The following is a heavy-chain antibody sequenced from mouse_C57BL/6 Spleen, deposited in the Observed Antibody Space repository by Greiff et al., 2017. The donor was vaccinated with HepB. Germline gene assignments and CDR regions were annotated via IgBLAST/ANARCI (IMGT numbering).Heavy chain of an antibody. V-gene: IGHV1-69*01. J-gene: IGHJ2*01. CDR2: IDPSDSYT. D-gene: IGHD1-1*01. CDR3: ARLYGSSPYYFDY. Sequence: QVQLKQPGAELVMPGASVKLSCKASGHTFTSYWMHWVKQRPGQGLEWIGEIDPSDSYTNYNQKFKGKSTLTVDKSSSTAYMQLSSLTSEDSAVYYCARLYGSSPYYFDYWGQGTTLTVSS. CDR1: GHTFTSYW.